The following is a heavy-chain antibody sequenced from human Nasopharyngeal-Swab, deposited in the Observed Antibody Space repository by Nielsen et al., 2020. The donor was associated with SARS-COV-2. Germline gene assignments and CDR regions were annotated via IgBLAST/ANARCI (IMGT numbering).Heavy chain of an antibody. J-gene: IGHJ6*02. Sequence: GGSLRLSCAASGFTFSSYEMNWVRQAPGKGLEWVSYISSSGSTRYYADSVKGRFTISRDNAKNSLYLQMNSLRAEDTAVYYCARAGGAYCGGDCYYYYGMDVWGQGTTVTVSS. CDR2: ISSSGSTR. CDR3: ARAGGAYCGGDCYYYYGMDV. V-gene: IGHV3-48*03. D-gene: IGHD2-21*02. CDR1: GFTFSSYE.